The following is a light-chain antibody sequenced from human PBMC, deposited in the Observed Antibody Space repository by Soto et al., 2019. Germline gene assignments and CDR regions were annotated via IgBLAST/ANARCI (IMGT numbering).Light chain of an antibody. CDR3: LLSYSGALVPVV. CDR1: TGAVTSGHY. V-gene: IGLV7-46*01. J-gene: IGLJ2*01. CDR2: DTS. Sequence: QAVVTQEPSLTVSPGGTVTLTCGSSTGAVTSGHYPYWFQQKPGQAPRTLIYDTSNKHSWTPARFSGSLLGGKAALTLSGAQPEDEAEYYCLLSYSGALVPVVFGGGTKLTVL.